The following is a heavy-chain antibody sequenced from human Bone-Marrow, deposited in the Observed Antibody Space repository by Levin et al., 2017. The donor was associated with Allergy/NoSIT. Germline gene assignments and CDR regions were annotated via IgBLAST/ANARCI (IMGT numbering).Heavy chain of an antibody. Sequence: GGSLRLSCAASGFTFDDYAMHWVRLVPGKGLEWVSGISWNTGNIDYADSVKGRFTVSRDNGKNSLYLQMNSLRAEDTALYYCAKDKRPTVTCGGCLEDWVQGTLVAASS. D-gene: IGHD2-21*01. CDR1: GFTFDDYA. CDR2: ISWNTGNI. CDR3: AKDKRPTVTCGGCLED. V-gene: IGHV3-9*01. J-gene: IGHJ4*02.